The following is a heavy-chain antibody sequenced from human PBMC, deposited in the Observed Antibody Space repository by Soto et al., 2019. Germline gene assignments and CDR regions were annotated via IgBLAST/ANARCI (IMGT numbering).Heavy chain of an antibody. CDR2: IYYSGTT. V-gene: IGHV4-61*08. CDR3: ASAFGGWPPDS. J-gene: IGHJ4*02. Sequence: SETLSLTCTVSGGSISNVDYCWIWNRQPPGKGLEWIGYIYYSGTTSYNPSLNSRVTISIDTSKAQISLNLTSVTAADSAVYYCASAFGGWPPDSWGPGTLVTVSS. CDR1: GGSISNVDYC. D-gene: IGHD6-19*01.